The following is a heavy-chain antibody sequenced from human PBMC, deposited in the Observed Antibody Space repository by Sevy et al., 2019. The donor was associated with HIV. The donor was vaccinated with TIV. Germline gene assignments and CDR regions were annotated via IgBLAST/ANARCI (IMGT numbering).Heavy chain of an antibody. CDR1: EFTVSNAW. D-gene: IGHD3-16*02. Sequence: GGSLRLSCAASEFTVSNAWMSWVRQAPGKGLEWVGLIKSKTDGGTTDYAAPVKGRFTISRDASINTLYLKISSLKNDETAVYYCTTEALDGDEYVVGIYRSYYFYGMDVWGQGTTVPVSS. CDR3: TTEALDGDEYVVGIYRSYYFYGMDV. V-gene: IGHV3-15*01. J-gene: IGHJ6*02. CDR2: IKSKTDGGTT.